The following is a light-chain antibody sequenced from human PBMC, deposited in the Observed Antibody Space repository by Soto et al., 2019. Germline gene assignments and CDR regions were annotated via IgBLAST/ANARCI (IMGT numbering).Light chain of an antibody. Sequence: DIQMTQSPSTLSASARDRVTITCRASQSISSWLAWYQQKPGKAPKLLIYKASSLESGVPSRFSGSGSGTEFTLTISSLQPDDFATYFCQQYNSYSYTFGQGTKLEIK. CDR1: QSISSW. CDR2: KAS. J-gene: IGKJ2*01. CDR3: QQYNSYSYT. V-gene: IGKV1-5*03.